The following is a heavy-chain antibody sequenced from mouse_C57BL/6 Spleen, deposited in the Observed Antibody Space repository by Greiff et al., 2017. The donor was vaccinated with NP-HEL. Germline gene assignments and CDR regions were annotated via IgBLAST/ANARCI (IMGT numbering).Heavy chain of an antibody. D-gene: IGHD4-1*01. CDR2: INPSTGGT. CDR3: ARREVNWAYFDY. Sequence: VQLQQSGPELVKPGASVKISCKASGYSFTGYYMNWVKQSPEKSLEWIGEINPSTGGTTYNQKFKAKATLTVDKSSSTAYMQLKSLTSEDSAVYYCARREVNWAYFDYWGQGTTLTVSS. CDR1: GYSFTGYY. V-gene: IGHV1-42*01. J-gene: IGHJ2*01.